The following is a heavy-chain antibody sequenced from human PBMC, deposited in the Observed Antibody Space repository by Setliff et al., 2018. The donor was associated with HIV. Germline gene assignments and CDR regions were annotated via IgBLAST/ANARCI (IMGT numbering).Heavy chain of an antibody. CDR1: GDSISDYY. V-gene: IGHV4-59*03. CDR3: AKGAGFYGDHTFDY. J-gene: IGHJ4*02. D-gene: IGHD4-17*01. CDR2: IYSTGST. Sequence: PSETLSLTCSVSGDSISDYYWSWIRQSPGKELEWIGYIYSTGSTNYNPSLQSRVTISMDVSKNEFSLKVTSVTAADTAVYYCAKGAGFYGDHTFDYWGQGNLVTVSS.